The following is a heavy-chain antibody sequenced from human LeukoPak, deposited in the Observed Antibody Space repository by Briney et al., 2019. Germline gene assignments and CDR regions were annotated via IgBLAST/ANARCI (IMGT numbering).Heavy chain of an antibody. CDR3: ARSGRYFDL. J-gene: IGHJ2*01. Sequence: GGSLRLSCAASGFTFSSYAMHWVRQAPGKGLEWVAVISYDGSNKYYADSVKGRFTISRDNSKNTLYLQMNSLRAEDTAVYYCARSGRYFDLWGRGTLVTVSS. D-gene: IGHD1-26*01. CDR2: ISYDGSNK. CDR1: GFTFSSYA. V-gene: IGHV3-30*07.